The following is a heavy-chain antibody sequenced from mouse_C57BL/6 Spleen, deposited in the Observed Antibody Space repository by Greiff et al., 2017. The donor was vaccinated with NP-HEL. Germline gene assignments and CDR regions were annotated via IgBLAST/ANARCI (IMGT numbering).Heavy chain of an antibody. D-gene: IGHD1-1*01. CDR3: TREGGYYYGRTSGYWYFDV. V-gene: IGHV5-9-1*02. Sequence: EVKLVESGEGLVKPGGSLKLSCAASGFTFSSYAMSWVRQTPEKRLEWVAYISSGGDYIYYADTVKGRFTISRDNARNTLYLQMSSVKSEDTAMYYCTREGGYYYGRTSGYWYFDVWGTGTTVTVSS. CDR1: GFTFSSYA. J-gene: IGHJ1*03. CDR2: ISSGGDYI.